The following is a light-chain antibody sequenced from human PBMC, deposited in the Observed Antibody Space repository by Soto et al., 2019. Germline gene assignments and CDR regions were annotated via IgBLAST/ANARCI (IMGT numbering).Light chain of an antibody. Sequence: DIQMTQSPSSLSASVGDRVTITCRASQGISNYLAWYQQKPGKVPKLLIYAASTLQSGVPPRFSGSGSGTDFTLTISTLQPEDVATYYCQKYNSAPPFTFGPGTKVDSK. CDR3: QKYNSAPPFT. CDR2: AAS. V-gene: IGKV1-27*01. J-gene: IGKJ3*01. CDR1: QGISNY.